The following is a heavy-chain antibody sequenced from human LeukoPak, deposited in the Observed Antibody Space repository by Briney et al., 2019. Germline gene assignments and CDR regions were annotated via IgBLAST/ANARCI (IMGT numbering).Heavy chain of an antibody. CDR3: ARDLIMITFGGPDYYYYYMDV. CDR2: INPNSGGT. Sequence: ASVKVSCKASGYTFTGYYMHWVRQAPGQGLEWMGRINPNSGGTNYAQKFQGRVTMTRDTPISTAYMELSRLRSDDTAVYYCARDLIMITFGGPDYYYYYMDVWGKGTTVTVSS. CDR1: GYTFTGYY. D-gene: IGHD3-16*01. J-gene: IGHJ6*03. V-gene: IGHV1-2*06.